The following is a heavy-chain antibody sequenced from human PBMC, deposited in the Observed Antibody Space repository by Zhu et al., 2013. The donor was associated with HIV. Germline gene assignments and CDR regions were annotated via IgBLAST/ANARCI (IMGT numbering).Heavy chain of an antibody. V-gene: IGHV1-8*01. CDR1: GYTFTSYD. CDR3: ARAEGFVVVPAAIPRSEYYYYYYGMDV. CDR2: MNPNSGNT. J-gene: IGHJ6*02. Sequence: QVQLVQSGAEVKKPGASVKVSCKASGYTFTSYDINWVRQATGQGLEWMGWMNPNSGNTGYAQKFQGRVTMTRNTSISTAYMELSSLRSEDTAVYYCARAEGFVVVPAAIPRSEYYYYYYGMDVWGRRDHGHRLL. D-gene: IGHD2-2*01.